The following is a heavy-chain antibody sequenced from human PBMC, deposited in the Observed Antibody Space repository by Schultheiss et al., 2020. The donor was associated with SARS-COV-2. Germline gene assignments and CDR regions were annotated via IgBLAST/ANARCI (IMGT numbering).Heavy chain of an antibody. CDR3: ARVRYGDYGRYYFDY. V-gene: IGHV4-59*01. D-gene: IGHD4-17*01. J-gene: IGHJ4*02. CDR2: IYYSGST. CDR1: GGSFSGYY. Sequence: SETLSLTCAVYGGSFSGYYWSWIRQPPGKGLEWIGYIYYSGSTNYNPSLKSRVTISVDTSKNQFSLKLSSVTAADTAVYYCARVRYGDYGRYYFDYWGQGTLVTVSS.